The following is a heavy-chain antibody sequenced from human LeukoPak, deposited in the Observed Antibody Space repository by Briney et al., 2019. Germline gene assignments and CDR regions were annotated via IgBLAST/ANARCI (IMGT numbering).Heavy chain of an antibody. V-gene: IGHV4-34*01. CDR2: INHSGST. CDR1: GGSFSGCY. J-gene: IGHJ1*01. D-gene: IGHD6-6*01. Sequence: SETLSLTCAVYGGSFSGCYWSWIRQPPGKGLEWTGEINHSGSTNYNPSLKSRVTISVDTSKNQFSLKLSSVTAADTAVYYCARGGIAARRREFQHWGQGTLVTVSS. CDR3: ARGGIAARRREFQH.